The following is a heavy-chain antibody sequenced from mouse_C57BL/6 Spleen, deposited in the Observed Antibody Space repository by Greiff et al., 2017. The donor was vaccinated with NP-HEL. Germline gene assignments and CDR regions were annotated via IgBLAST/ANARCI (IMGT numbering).Heavy chain of an antibody. J-gene: IGHJ2*01. CDR2: IDPSASYA. V-gene: IGHV1-69*01. Sequence: QVQLQQPGAELVMPGASVKLSCKASGYTFTSYWMHWVKQRPGQGLEWIGEIDPSASYANYNQKFKGKSTLTVDKSSSTAYMQLSSLTSEDSAVYYCARSRTGTDYWGQGTTLTVSS. CDR3: ARSRTGTDY. D-gene: IGHD4-1*01. CDR1: GYTFTSYW.